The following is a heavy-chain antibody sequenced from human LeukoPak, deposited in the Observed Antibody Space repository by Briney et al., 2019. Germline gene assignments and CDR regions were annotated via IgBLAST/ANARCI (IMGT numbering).Heavy chain of an antibody. CDR3: ARIRLYYDSSGCFDY. Sequence: PGRSLRLSCAASGFTFSSYWMSWVRQAPGKGLEWVANIKQDGSEKYYVDSVKGRFTISRDNAKNSLYLQMNSLRAEDTAVYYCARIRLYYDSSGCFDYWGQGTLVTVSS. CDR2: IKQDGSEK. CDR1: GFTFSSYW. J-gene: IGHJ4*02. V-gene: IGHV3-7*01. D-gene: IGHD3-22*01.